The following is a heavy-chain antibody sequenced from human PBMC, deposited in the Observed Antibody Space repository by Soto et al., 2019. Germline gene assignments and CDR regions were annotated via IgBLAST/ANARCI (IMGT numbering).Heavy chain of an antibody. V-gene: IGHV1-46*01. CDR2: INPSGGST. CDR1: GYPFTSYY. Sequence: ASVKVSFKASGYPFTSYYMHWVRQAPGQGLEWMGIINPSGGSTSYAQKFRGRVTMTRDTSTSTVYMELSSLRSEDTAVYYCARVFSHGDCGGDCYTLDYWGQGTMVTGSS. D-gene: IGHD2-21*02. CDR3: ARVFSHGDCGGDCYTLDY. J-gene: IGHJ4*02.